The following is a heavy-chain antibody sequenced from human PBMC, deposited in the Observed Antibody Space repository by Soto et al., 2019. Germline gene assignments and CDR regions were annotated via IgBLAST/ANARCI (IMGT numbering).Heavy chain of an antibody. J-gene: IGHJ4*02. Sequence: GASVKVSCKVSGYTFTAYYMHWVRQAPGQGLEWMGWINPNSGGTNYAQKFQGRVTMTRDTSISTAYMELSRLRSDDTAVYYCARDSSVTGTPYYFDYWGQGTLVTVSS. D-gene: IGHD1-20*01. CDR3: ARDSSVTGTPYYFDY. CDR1: GYTFTAYY. V-gene: IGHV1-2*02. CDR2: INPNSGGT.